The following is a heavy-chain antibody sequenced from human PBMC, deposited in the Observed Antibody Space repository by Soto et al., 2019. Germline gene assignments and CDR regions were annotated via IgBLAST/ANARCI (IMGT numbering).Heavy chain of an antibody. V-gene: IGHV6-1*01. J-gene: IGHJ6*02. Sequence: SQTLSLTCAISGDSVSINSAAWNLIRQSPSRGLEWLGRTYYRSKWYNDYAVSVKSRITINPDTSKNQFSLQLNSVTPEDTAVYYCARDYPDYDSKDYYYYGMDVWGQGTTVTVSS. CDR1: GDSVSINSAA. CDR3: ARDYPDYDSKDYYYYGMDV. D-gene: IGHD3-22*01. CDR2: TYYRSKWYN.